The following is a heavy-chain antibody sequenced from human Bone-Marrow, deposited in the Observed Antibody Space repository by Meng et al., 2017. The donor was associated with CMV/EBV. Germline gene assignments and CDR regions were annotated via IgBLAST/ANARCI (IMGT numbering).Heavy chain of an antibody. CDR3: AKDGLDGSYFDY. CDR2: IRYDGINK. CDR1: GFTFSRYG. V-gene: IGHV3-30*02. Sequence: GESLKISCAASGFTFSRYGMHWVRQAPGKGLEWVTFIRYDGINKYYADSVKGRFTISRDNSKNTLYLQMNSLRAEDTAVYYCAKDGLDGSYFDYWGQG. D-gene: IGHD1-26*01. J-gene: IGHJ4*02.